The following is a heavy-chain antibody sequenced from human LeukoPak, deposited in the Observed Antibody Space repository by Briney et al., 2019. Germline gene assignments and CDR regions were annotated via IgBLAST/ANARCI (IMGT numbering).Heavy chain of an antibody. V-gene: IGHV1-3*01. CDR1: GDTFTSYA. J-gene: IGHJ4*02. D-gene: IGHD7-27*01. Sequence: ASVKVSCKASGDTFTSYAMHWVRQAPGQGLEWMGWINAGNGNTKYSQKFQGRVTITRDTSASTAYMELSSLRSEDTAVYYCARDLSSPGPNYWGQGTLVTVSS. CDR2: INAGNGNT. CDR3: ARDLSSPGPNY.